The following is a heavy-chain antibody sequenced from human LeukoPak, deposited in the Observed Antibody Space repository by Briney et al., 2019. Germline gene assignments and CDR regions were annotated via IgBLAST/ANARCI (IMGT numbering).Heavy chain of an antibody. CDR1: GGSISSGDYY. J-gene: IGHJ5*02. CDR3: ARAIFIAAAGQFDP. CDR2: IYYSGST. Sequence: PSETLSLTCAVSGGSISSGDYYWNWIRQHPGKGLEWIGYIYYSGSTNYNPSLKSRVTISVDTSKNQFSLKLSSVTAADTAVYYCARAIFIAAAGQFDPWGQGTLVTVSS. D-gene: IGHD6-13*01. V-gene: IGHV4-31*11.